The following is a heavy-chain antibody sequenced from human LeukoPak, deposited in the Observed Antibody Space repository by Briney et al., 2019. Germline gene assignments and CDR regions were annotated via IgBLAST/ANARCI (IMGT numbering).Heavy chain of an antibody. J-gene: IGHJ4*02. D-gene: IGHD6-19*01. V-gene: IGHV3-7*01. Sequence: GGSLRLSCAASGFTFRNYWMSWVRQAPVKGLEWVANINQDGSEKYYVDSVKGRFTISRDNAKNSLYLQMSSLRAEDTAVYYCARRDTSGWYYFDYWGQGTLVTVSS. CDR3: ARRDTSGWYYFDY. CDR2: INQDGSEK. CDR1: GFTFRNYW.